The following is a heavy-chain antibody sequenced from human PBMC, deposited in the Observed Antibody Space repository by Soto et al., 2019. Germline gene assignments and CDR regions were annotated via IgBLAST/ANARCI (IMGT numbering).Heavy chain of an antibody. CDR3: AGGGTYYYDSSGSMWDYFDY. J-gene: IGHJ4*02. CDR2: IYYSGST. Sequence: SETLSLTCTVSGGSISSGEYYWRWIRQPPGKGLEWIGYIYYSGSTYYNPSLKSRVTISVDTSKNQFSLKLSSVTAADAAAYYCAGGGTYYYDSSGSMWDYFDYWGQGTLVTVSS. CDR1: GGSISSGEYY. V-gene: IGHV4-30-4*01. D-gene: IGHD3-22*01.